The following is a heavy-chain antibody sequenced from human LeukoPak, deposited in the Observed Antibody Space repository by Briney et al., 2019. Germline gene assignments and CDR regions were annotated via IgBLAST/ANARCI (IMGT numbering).Heavy chain of an antibody. V-gene: IGHV4-59*12. CDR1: GASISSYY. CDR3: ASLTDDYGKY. Sequence: SETLSLTCTVSGASISSYYWSWIRQPPGKGLEWITYIHYSGRTHYNPSLKSRVTISVDTSKNQFSLKLRSVTAADTALYYCASLTDDYGKYWGQGTLVTVSS. J-gene: IGHJ4*02. CDR2: IHYSGRT. D-gene: IGHD4-17*01.